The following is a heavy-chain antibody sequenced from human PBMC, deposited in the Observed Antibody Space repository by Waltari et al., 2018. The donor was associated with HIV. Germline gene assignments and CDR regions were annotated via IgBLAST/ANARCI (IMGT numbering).Heavy chain of an antibody. D-gene: IGHD6-19*01. Sequence: QLQLQESGPGLVKPSEPLSLTCTVSGGSISSSSYYWGWIRQPPGKGLEWIGSIYYSGSTYYNPSLKSRVTISVDTSKNQFSLKLSSVTAADTAVYYCARVWVAVAGSNFDYWGQGTLVTVSS. V-gene: IGHV4-39*07. CDR2: IYYSGST. CDR1: GGSISSSSYY. CDR3: ARVWVAVAGSNFDY. J-gene: IGHJ4*02.